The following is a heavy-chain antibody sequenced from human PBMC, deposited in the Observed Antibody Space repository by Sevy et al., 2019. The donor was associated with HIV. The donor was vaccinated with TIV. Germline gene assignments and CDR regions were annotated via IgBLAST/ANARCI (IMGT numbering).Heavy chain of an antibody. J-gene: IGHJ6*02. D-gene: IGHD3-3*01. V-gene: IGHV3-23*01. Sequence: GRSLRLSCAASGFTFSSYAMSWVRQAPGKGLEWVSAISGSRGSTYDADSVKGRFTISRDNSKNTLYLQMNSLRAEDTAVYYSAQDLYYDFWSGYSFYYYYGMDVWGQGTSVTVSS. CDR3: AQDLYYDFWSGYSFYYYYGMDV. CDR2: ISGSRGST. CDR1: GFTFSSYA.